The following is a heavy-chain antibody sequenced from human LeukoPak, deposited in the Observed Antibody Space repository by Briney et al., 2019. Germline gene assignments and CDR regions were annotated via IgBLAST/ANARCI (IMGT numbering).Heavy chain of an antibody. V-gene: IGHV4-34*01. J-gene: IGHJ4*02. D-gene: IGHD2-2*02. CDR1: GGSFSGYY. CDR3: ARGVDCSSTSCYTRKVHFDY. Sequence: SETLSLTCAVYGGSFSGYYWSWLRQPPGKGLEWIGEINHSGSTNYNPSLKSRVTISVDTSKNQFSLKLSSVTAADTAVYYCARGVDCSSTSCYTRKVHFDYWGQGTLVTVSS. CDR2: INHSGST.